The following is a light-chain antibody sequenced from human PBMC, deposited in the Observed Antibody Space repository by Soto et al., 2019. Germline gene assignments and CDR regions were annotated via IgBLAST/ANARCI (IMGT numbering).Light chain of an antibody. CDR2: MAS. CDR3: QQYSAYPWT. CDR1: ESISPR. J-gene: IGKJ1*01. Sequence: DIQMTQSPSTLSASVGDRVTITCRASESISPRLAWFQQRPGKAPNLLIYMASSLESGVPSRFSGSGSGAEFTLTISSLQPDDFANYYCQQYSAYPWTCDQGTKVDIK. V-gene: IGKV1-5*03.